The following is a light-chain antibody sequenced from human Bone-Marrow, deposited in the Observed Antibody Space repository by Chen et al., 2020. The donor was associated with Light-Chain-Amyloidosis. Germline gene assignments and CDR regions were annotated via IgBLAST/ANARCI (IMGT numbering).Light chain of an antibody. CDR1: SSDVGGDNH. J-gene: IGLJ1*01. CDR3: SSYTITNTLV. V-gene: IGLV2-14*01. CDR2: EVT. Sequence: QSALTQPASVSGSPGQSITISCTGTSSDVGGDNHVSRYQQHPDKAPKLMIYEVTNRPSWVPDRFSGSKSDNTASLTISGLQPEDEADYFCSSYTITNTLVFGSGTRVTVL.